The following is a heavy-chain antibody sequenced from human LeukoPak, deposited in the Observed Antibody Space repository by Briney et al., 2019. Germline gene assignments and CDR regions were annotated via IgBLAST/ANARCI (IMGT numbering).Heavy chain of an antibody. CDR2: IYHSGST. J-gene: IGHJ6*03. D-gene: IGHD3-3*01. V-gene: IGHV4-38-2*01. CDR1: GYSISSGYY. Sequence: SETLSLTCAVSGYSISSGYYWGWIRQPPGKGLEWIGSIYHSGSTYYNPSLKSRVTISVDTSKNQFSLKLSSVTAADTAVYYCARLLRITIFGVDPPPHYMDVWGKGTTVTASS. CDR3: ARLLRITIFGVDPPPHYMDV.